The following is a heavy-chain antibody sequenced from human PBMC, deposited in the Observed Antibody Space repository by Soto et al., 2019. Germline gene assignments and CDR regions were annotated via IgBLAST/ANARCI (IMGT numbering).Heavy chain of an antibody. CDR3: SKLQVQSGPGKYLVGLDV. J-gene: IGHJ6*02. Sequence: GGSLRLSCAASGFTFSDSDIHWVRQASGKGLEWVGRIRRKAYSYATAYAVSVEDRFTVSRDDSKNTAYLQMNSLKAEDTAVYYCSKLQVQSGPGKYLVGLDVWVQGTTVTVSS. CDR2: IRRKAYSYAT. CDR1: GFTFSDSD. D-gene: IGHD5-12*01. V-gene: IGHV3-73*01.